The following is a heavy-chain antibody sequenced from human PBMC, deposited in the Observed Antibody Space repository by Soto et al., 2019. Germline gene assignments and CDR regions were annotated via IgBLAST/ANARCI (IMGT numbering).Heavy chain of an antibody. V-gene: IGHV4-59*08. Sequence: AETLSLTCTVSGGSISSYYWSWIRQPPGKGLEWIGYIYYSGSTNYNPSLKRRVTISVDTSKNQFSLKLSSVTAADTAVYYCARGIYCSGGSCYDAYYYYYMDVWGKGTTVTVSS. CDR3: ARGIYCSGGSCYDAYYYYYMDV. CDR1: GGSISSYY. D-gene: IGHD2-15*01. J-gene: IGHJ6*03. CDR2: IYYSGST.